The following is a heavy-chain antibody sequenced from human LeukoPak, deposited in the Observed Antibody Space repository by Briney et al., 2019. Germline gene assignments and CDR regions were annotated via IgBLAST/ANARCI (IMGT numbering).Heavy chain of an antibody. J-gene: IGHJ4*02. CDR1: GFTFSSYW. CDR2: INIDGSEK. CDR3: VKYGGDLGVAFDC. V-gene: IGHV3-7*01. Sequence: GGSLRLSCAASGFTFSSYWMSWVRQAPGKGLDWVANINIDGSEKYYVDSLKGRFTISRDNAKNSLYLQMNSLRAEDTAVYYCVKYGGDLGVAFDCWGQGTLVTVSS. D-gene: IGHD2-21*01.